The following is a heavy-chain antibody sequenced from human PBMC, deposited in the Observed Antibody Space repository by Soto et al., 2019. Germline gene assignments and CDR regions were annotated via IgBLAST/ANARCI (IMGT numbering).Heavy chain of an antibody. CDR3: TRIYCTTTSCFINGMDV. D-gene: IGHD2-2*01. CDR2: ISHSGDT. J-gene: IGHJ6*02. Sequence: PSETLSLTCAVSGYVITNGYHRGWIWQPPGKELEWIGTISHSGDTYYNPSLKSRVTISIDTAKNHLSLILSSVTAADTATYYCTRIYCTTTSCFINGMDVWGQGTTVTVSS. CDR1: GYVITNGYH. V-gene: IGHV4-38-2*01.